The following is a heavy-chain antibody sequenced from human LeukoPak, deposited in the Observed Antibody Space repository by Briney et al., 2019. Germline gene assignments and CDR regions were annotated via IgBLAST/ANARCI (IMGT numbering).Heavy chain of an antibody. CDR1: GFSFSVYE. CDR2: ISGSDTST. CDR3: TALTVASNFDY. J-gene: IGHJ4*02. D-gene: IGHD6-19*01. Sequence: GGSLRLSCAASGFSFSVYEMHWVRQAPGRGLAWIADISGSDTSTYYADSVKGRFTISRDNAKNSLYLQMNRLRVEDTAVYYCTALTVASNFDYWGQGTLVTVSS. V-gene: IGHV3-48*03.